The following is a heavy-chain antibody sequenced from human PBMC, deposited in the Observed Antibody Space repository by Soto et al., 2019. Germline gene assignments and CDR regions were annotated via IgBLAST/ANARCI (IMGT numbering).Heavy chain of an antibody. V-gene: IGHV3-49*03. Sequence: GGSLRLSCTASGFTFGDYAMIWFRQAPGKGLEWVGFITSKAYGGTTEYAATVKGRFTISRDDSKSIAYLQMNSLKTDDTAVYYCSRVPPNNRGAPLDYWGQGTLVTVSA. CDR2: ITSKAYGGTT. CDR3: SRVPPNNRGAPLDY. CDR1: GFTFGDYA. J-gene: IGHJ4*02. D-gene: IGHD3-10*01.